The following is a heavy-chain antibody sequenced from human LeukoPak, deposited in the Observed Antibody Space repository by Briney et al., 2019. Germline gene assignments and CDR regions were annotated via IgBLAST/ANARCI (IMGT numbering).Heavy chain of an antibody. CDR1: GFTFSTYT. CDR3: AKPSSNYDFWSGYTN. J-gene: IGHJ4*02. CDR2: IRYDGSNE. D-gene: IGHD3-3*01. Sequence: PGGSLRLSCAASGFTFSTYTMHWVRQAPGKGLEWVAFIRYDGSNEYYADSVKGRFTISRDNPKNTLYLQMNSLRAEDTAVYYCAKPSSNYDFWSGYTNWGQGTLVTVSS. V-gene: IGHV3-30*02.